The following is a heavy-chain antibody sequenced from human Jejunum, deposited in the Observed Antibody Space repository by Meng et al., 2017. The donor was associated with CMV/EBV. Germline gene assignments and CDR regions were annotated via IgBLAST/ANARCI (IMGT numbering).Heavy chain of an antibody. V-gene: IGHV3-30*02. Sequence: QVAVVVCGGAVVQPWGSLGLTCAASGFTFSDYGLHWVRQAPGKGLEWVAFVPHDGTSKYYADSVKGRFTISRDNSENTLYLQMSSLRAEDTAVYYCVKDVAYWGQGTLVTVSS. CDR3: VKDVAY. CDR2: VPHDGTSK. J-gene: IGHJ4*02. CDR1: GFTFSDYG. D-gene: IGHD2-21*01.